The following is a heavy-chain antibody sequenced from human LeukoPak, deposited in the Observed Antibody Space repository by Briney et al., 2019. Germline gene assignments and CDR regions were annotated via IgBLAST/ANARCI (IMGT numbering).Heavy chain of an antibody. J-gene: IGHJ6*02. V-gene: IGHV1-18*01. CDR2: ISAYNGNT. D-gene: IGHD6-19*01. CDR1: GYTFTSYD. CDR3: ARGGRQWGKLAVAGYYYYGMDV. Sequence: ASVKVSCKASGYTFTSYDISWVRQATGQGLEWMGWISAYNGNTNYAQKLQGRVTMTTDTSTSTAYMELRSLRSDDTAVYYCARGGRQWGKLAVAGYYYYGMDVWGQGTTVTVSS.